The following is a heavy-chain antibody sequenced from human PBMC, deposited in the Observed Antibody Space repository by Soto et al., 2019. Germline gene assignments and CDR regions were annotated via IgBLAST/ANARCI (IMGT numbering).Heavy chain of an antibody. CDR1: GGSISSGDYY. V-gene: IGHV4-30-4*01. Sequence: PSETLSLTCTVSGGSISSGDYYWSWIRQPPGKGLEWIGYIYYSGSTYYNPSLKSRVTISVDTSKNQFSLKLSSVTAADTAVYYCARAPITMVRGVIIFDYWGQGTLVTVSS. CDR2: IYYSGST. CDR3: ARAPITMVRGVIIFDY. J-gene: IGHJ4*02. D-gene: IGHD3-10*01.